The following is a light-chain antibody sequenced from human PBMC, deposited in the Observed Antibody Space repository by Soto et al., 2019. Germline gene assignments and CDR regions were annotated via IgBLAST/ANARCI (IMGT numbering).Light chain of an antibody. CDR1: SSDVGGYNY. J-gene: IGLJ3*02. CDR2: EVS. Sequence: QSVLTQPASVSGSPGQSITISCTGTSSDVGGYNYVSWYQQHPGKAPKLMIYEVSNRPSGVSNRFSGSKSGNTASLTISGLQADDEDDYYCSSYTSSSTLEGVFGGGTKLTVL. CDR3: SSYTSSSTLEGV. V-gene: IGLV2-14*01.